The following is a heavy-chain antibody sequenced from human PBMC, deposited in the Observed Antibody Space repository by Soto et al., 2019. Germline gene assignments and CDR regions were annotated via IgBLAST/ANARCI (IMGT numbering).Heavy chain of an antibody. CDR3: AITSSTSNFEG. V-gene: IGHV1-18*01. Sequence: QFPLVQSGAEVKKPGASVKVSCKASGYTFSNYGFSWVRQAPGQGLEWLGCIRVYNGRTDYAQKIQGRLTMTTDTSTSTAYMELKNLVSDDTAVYYCAITSSTSNFEGWGQGTLVTVSS. D-gene: IGHD1-1*01. J-gene: IGHJ4*02. CDR1: GYTFSNYG. CDR2: IRVYNGRT.